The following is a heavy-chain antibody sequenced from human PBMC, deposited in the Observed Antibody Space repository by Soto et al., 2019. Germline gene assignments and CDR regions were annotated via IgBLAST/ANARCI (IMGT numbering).Heavy chain of an antibody. D-gene: IGHD5-12*01. Sequence: QVQLVQSGAEVRQPASSVKVSCKTSGGTFSSYAISWVRQAPGQGLEWMGGIVPIADTSTYAQKFQGRGTITADESTSTVYMELSSLRSDDTAVYYCVRVVAIPGYPDNWGQGTLVTVSS. J-gene: IGHJ4*02. CDR2: IVPIADTS. V-gene: IGHV1-69*12. CDR1: GGTFSSYA. CDR3: VRVVAIPGYPDN.